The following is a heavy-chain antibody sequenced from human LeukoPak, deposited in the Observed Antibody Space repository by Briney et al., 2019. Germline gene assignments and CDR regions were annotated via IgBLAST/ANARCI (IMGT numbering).Heavy chain of an antibody. CDR3: ARGGGSSGWYLDY. Sequence: TPSETLSLTCAVYGGSFSGYYWSWIRQPPGKGLEWIGEINHSGSTIYNPSLKSRVTISVDTSKNQFSLKLSSVTAADTAVYYCARGGGSSGWYLDYWGQGTLVTVSS. J-gene: IGHJ4*02. CDR2: INHSGST. D-gene: IGHD6-19*01. V-gene: IGHV4-34*01. CDR1: GGSFSGYY.